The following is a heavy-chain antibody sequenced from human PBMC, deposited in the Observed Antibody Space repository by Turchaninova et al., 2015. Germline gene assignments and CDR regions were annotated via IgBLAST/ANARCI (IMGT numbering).Heavy chain of an antibody. CDR2: ITSSSSYI. J-gene: IGHJ4*02. D-gene: IGHD1-20*01. V-gene: IGHV3-21*06. CDR3: ARRYNWNADCFDY. CDR1: GFSFSSYS. Sequence: EVQLVESGGGLVKPGGSLRLSCVASGFSFSSYSMNWVRQAPGKGLEWVSSITSSSSYIYYADSVKGRFTISRDNAKNSLDLHMNSLRVEDTAVYYCARRYNWNADCFDYWGQGTLVTVSS.